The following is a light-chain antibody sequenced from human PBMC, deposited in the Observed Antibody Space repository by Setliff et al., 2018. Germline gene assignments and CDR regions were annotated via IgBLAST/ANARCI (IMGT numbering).Light chain of an antibody. CDR1: SSDVGGYNY. J-gene: IGLJ2*01. CDR3: SSYTSSYTVV. V-gene: IGLV2-14*01. Sequence: QSALTQPASVSGSPGQSITISCTGTSSDVGGYNYVSWYQQHPGKAPKLMIYDVSKRPSGVSNRFSGSKSGNTASLTISGLQPEDEADYYCSSYTSSYTVVFGGGT. CDR2: DVS.